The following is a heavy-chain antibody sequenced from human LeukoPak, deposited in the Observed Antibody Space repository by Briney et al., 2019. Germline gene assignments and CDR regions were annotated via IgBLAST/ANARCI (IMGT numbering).Heavy chain of an antibody. CDR1: GYTFSSYA. J-gene: IGHJ4*02. D-gene: IGHD3-22*01. V-gene: IGHV1-18*01. Sequence: ASVKVSCKASGYTFSSYAISWVRQAPGQGLEWMGWISTYNGNTNYAQKFQGRVTMTTDTSTSTVYMELGSLRSEDTAVYYCARSTPPIYYYDSSGYSHFDYWGQGTLVTVSS. CDR2: ISTYNGNT. CDR3: ARSTPPIYYYDSSGYSHFDY.